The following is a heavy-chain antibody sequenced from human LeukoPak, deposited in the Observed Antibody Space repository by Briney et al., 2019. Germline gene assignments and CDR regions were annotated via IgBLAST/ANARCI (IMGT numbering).Heavy chain of an antibody. CDR1: GFTFSDYY. D-gene: IGHD6-19*01. V-gene: IGHV3-11*04. CDR2: IGSSSTTI. CDR3: ARDSSGWFSTSDY. Sequence: EGSLRLSCAASGFTFSDYYMSWIRQAPGKGLEWVSYIGSSSTTIYYADSVKGRFTISRDNAKNSLFLQMNNLRDEDTAVYYCARDSSGWFSTSDYWGQGTLVTVSS. J-gene: IGHJ4*02.